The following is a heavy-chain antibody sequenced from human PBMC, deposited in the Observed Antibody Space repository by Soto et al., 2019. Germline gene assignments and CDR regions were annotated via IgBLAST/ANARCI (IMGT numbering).Heavy chain of an antibody. D-gene: IGHD3-10*01. Sequence: QVQLVQSGAEVKKPGSSVKVSCKASGGTFSSYTISWVRQAPGQGLEWMGRIIPILGIANYAQKFQGRVSITAENSTSTAYMELSSLRSEDTAVYYCASITMVRGVIFAGMDVWGQGTTVTVSS. V-gene: IGHV1-69*02. J-gene: IGHJ6*02. CDR1: GGTFSSYT. CDR3: ASITMVRGVIFAGMDV. CDR2: IIPILGIA.